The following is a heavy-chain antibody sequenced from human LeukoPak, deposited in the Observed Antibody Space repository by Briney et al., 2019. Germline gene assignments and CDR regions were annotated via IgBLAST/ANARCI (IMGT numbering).Heavy chain of an antibody. J-gene: IGHJ4*02. CDR1: GFTFGSYW. CDR3: ARDQTTLLN. CDR2: IKQNGSEK. V-gene: IGHV3-7*03. D-gene: IGHD4-17*01. Sequence: GGSLRLSCAASGFTFGSYWMSWVRQAPGKGLEWVANIKQNGSEKAYVDSVKGRFTISRDNTKNSLYLQMNSLRAEDTAVYYCARDQTTLLNWPQGTLVTVSS.